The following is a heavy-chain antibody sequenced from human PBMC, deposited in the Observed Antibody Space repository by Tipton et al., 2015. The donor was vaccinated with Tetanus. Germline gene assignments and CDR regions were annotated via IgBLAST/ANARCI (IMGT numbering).Heavy chain of an antibody. Sequence: QVQLVQSGAEVKKPGASVKVSCKASGHTFTGYYLHWVRQAPGQGLEWMGWLNANTGDTNYAQKFQGRVTMTRDPSASTVYLELRRLRFDDTAVYFCARDAIINTGWYSIDYWGQGTLVAVSS. CDR2: LNANTGDT. J-gene: IGHJ4*02. V-gene: IGHV1-2*02. D-gene: IGHD6-19*01. CDR3: ARDAIINTGWYSIDY. CDR1: GHTFTGYY.